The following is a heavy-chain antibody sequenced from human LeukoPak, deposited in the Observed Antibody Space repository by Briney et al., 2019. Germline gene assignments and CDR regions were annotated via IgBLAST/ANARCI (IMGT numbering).Heavy chain of an antibody. CDR2: INEDGTGT. Sequence: GGSLRLSCAASGFAFSSSWMHWVRQAPGRGLVWVSRINEDGTGTSYTDSVKGRFTISRDNARDTLYLQMNSLRVEDTAVYYCSPIFYAPDYWGQGTQVTVSS. J-gene: IGHJ4*02. V-gene: IGHV3-74*01. D-gene: IGHD5/OR15-5a*01. CDR1: GFAFSSSW. CDR3: SPIFYAPDY.